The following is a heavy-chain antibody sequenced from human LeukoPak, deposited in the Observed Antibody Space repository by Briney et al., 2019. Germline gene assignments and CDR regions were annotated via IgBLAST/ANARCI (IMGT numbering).Heavy chain of an antibody. J-gene: IGHJ4*02. CDR3: ARRRDSGSLQHFDY. V-gene: IGHV3-11*01. CDR2: ISSSGTTI. D-gene: IGHD1-26*01. Sequence: PGGSLRLSCAASGFTFSDYYMSWIRQAPGKGLEWVSYISSSGTTIYYADSVKGRFTISRDNAKNSLYLQMNSLRAEDTAVYYCARRRDSGSLQHFDYWGQGTLVTVSA. CDR1: GFTFSDYY.